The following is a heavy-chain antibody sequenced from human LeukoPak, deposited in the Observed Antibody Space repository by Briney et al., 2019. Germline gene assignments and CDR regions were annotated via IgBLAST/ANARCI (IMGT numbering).Heavy chain of an antibody. D-gene: IGHD5-24*01. Sequence: GGSLRLSCAASGFTFSNYEMHWVRQAPGKGLEWVSAISRSGGSTNYADSVKGRFTISRDNSRNTVYLQMNSLRAEDTAVYYCARWGVGWLQFSDAFDIWGQGTMVTVPS. V-gene: IGHV3-23*01. CDR3: ARWGVGWLQFSDAFDI. J-gene: IGHJ3*02. CDR2: ISRSGGST. CDR1: GFTFSNYE.